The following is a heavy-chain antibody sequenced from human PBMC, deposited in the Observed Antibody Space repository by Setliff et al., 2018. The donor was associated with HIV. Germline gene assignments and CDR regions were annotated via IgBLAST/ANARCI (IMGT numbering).Heavy chain of an antibody. CDR3: AGPRGDEAFDV. V-gene: IGHV1-69*13. CDR2: STPILDTT. CDR1: GGTFSSYG. J-gene: IGHJ3*01. Sequence: SVKVSCKSSGGTFSSYGITWVRQAPGQGLEWMGGSTPILDTTNYAQKFQGRVTITADESTSTMYMELSSLRSDDTAVYYCAGPRGDEAFDVWGQGTMVTVSS. D-gene: IGHD3-10*01.